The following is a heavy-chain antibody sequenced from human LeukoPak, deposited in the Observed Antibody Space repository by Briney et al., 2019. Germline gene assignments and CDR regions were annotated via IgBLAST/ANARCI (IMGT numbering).Heavy chain of an antibody. CDR1: GFTFSDYW. V-gene: IGHV3-7*01. J-gene: IGHJ4*02. Sequence: GGSLRLSCAVSGFTFSDYWMTCVRQARGKGLEGVANINQDGSEKYYVDSVEGRFTISRDSVKNSLYLQMASVRADDTAMYYCVRDDYDFWSGYQRYFEFWGQGTLVTVSS. D-gene: IGHD3-3*01. CDR2: INQDGSEK. CDR3: VRDDYDFWSGYQRYFEF.